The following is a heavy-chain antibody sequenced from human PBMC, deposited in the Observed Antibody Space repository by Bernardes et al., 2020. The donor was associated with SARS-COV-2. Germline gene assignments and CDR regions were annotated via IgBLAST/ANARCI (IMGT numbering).Heavy chain of an antibody. J-gene: IGHJ4*02. V-gene: IGHV3-23*01. CDR3: AKGGVPAAMLYYLDY. CDR2: ISCSGGST. D-gene: IGHD2-2*01. Sequence: GGSLRVWCAASGFSFSSYAMSWVRQAPGKGLEWVSAISCSGGSTYYADSVKGRFTISRDNSKNTLYLQMNSLRAEDTAVYYCAKGGVPAAMLYYLDYWGQGTLVTVSS. CDR1: GFSFSSYA.